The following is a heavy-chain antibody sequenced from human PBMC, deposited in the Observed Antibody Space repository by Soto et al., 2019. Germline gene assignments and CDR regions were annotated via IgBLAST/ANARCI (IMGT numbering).Heavy chain of an antibody. J-gene: IGHJ4*02. V-gene: IGHV1-69*01. CDR1: GGTFSSYA. Sequence: QVQLVQSGAEVKKPGSSVKVSCKVSGGTFSSYAIGWVRQAPGQGLEWMGGIVPFIGTPNYAQKVQGRVTITADESTHTAYMELTSLRSEDTAVYYCAISWNDVPLDYWGQGTLLTVSS. CDR2: IVPFIGTP. D-gene: IGHD1-1*01. CDR3: AISWNDVPLDY.